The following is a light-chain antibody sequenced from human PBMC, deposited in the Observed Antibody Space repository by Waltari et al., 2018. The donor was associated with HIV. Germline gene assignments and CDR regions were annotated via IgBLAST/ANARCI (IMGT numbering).Light chain of an antibody. CDR2: GNS. Sequence: QSALTQPPSVSGAPGPRVTNSSTGTRSNIGAGYDVHWYQQRPGTAPKLLIDGNSNRPSGVPDRFSASKSGTSASLAITGLQAEDEADYYCQSYDSSLSVVFGGGTKLTVL. V-gene: IGLV1-40*01. J-gene: IGLJ2*01. CDR3: QSYDSSLSVV. CDR1: RSNIGAGYD.